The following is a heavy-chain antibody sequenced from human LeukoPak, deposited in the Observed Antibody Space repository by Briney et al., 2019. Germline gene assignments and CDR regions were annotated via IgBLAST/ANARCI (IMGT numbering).Heavy chain of an antibody. CDR3: AKLSGSSNPVDY. Sequence: PGGSLRLSCAASGFTFSNAWMNWVRQAPGKGLEWVGRIKSKTDGGTTDYAAPVKGRFTISRDDSKNTLYLQMNSLRAEDTAVYYCAKLSGSSNPVDYWGQGTLVTVSS. D-gene: IGHD3-10*01. CDR1: GFTFSNAW. V-gene: IGHV3-15*07. J-gene: IGHJ4*02. CDR2: IKSKTDGGTT.